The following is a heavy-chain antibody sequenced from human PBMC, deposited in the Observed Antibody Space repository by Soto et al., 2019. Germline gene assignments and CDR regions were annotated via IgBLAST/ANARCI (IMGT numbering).Heavy chain of an antibody. V-gene: IGHV1-2*04. Sequence: ASVKVSCKASGYTFTGYYMHWVRQAPGQGLEWMGWINPNSGGTNYAQKYQGWVTMTRDTSISTAYKELSRLRSDDTAVYYCARAETYYYDSSGLPAFDIWGQGTMVTVSS. CDR1: GYTFTGYY. CDR2: INPNSGGT. D-gene: IGHD3-22*01. CDR3: ARAETYYYDSSGLPAFDI. J-gene: IGHJ3*02.